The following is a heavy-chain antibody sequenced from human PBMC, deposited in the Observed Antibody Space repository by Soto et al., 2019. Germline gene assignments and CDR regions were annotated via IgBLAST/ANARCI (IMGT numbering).Heavy chain of an antibody. D-gene: IGHD2-15*01. CDR2: IGDSEGETT. CDR3: AKGYCGGGRCYDLDNWFDS. J-gene: IGHJ5*01. V-gene: IGHV3-23*01. Sequence: EVQLLESGGGLVQPGGSLRLSCAASGFTFSTYAMTWVRQAPGKGPEWVSRIGDSEGETTHYADSVKGRFTISRDTAKNTLYLQMKSLRVEDTAIYYCAKGYCGGGRCYDLDNWFDSWGQGTRVTVSS. CDR1: GFTFSTYA.